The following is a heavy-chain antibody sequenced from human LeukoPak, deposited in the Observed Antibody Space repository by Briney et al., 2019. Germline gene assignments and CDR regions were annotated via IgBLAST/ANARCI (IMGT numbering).Heavy chain of an antibody. Sequence: PGGSLRLSCAASGFTFSSYAMSWVRQAPGKGLEWVSAISGSGGSTYYADSVKGRFTISRDNSKNTLYLQMNSLRAEDTAVYYCAKDEILYYYDSSGYFDYWGQGTLVTVSS. J-gene: IGHJ4*02. CDR2: ISGSGGST. CDR3: AKDEILYYYDSSGYFDY. CDR1: GFTFSSYA. D-gene: IGHD3-22*01. V-gene: IGHV3-23*01.